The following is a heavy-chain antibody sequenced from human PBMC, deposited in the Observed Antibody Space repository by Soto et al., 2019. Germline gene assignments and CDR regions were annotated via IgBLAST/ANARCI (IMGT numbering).Heavy chain of an antibody. CDR2: SIYIGGP. CDR3: AXGTPYSSSWHRPTHFDY. D-gene: IGHD6-13*01. V-gene: IGHV4-59*01. CDR1: GGSISSYY. Sequence: SETLSLTCTVSGGSISSYYWSWIRQPPGKGLEWIGYSIYIGGPIYNPSLKSRVTISIDTSKNQFSLKLSSVTAADTAVYYCAXGTPYSSSWHRPTHFDYWGQGTLVTVSS. J-gene: IGHJ4*02.